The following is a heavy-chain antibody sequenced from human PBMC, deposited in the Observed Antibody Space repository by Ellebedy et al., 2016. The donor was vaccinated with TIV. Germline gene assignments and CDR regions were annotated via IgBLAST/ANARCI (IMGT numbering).Heavy chain of an antibody. J-gene: IGHJ6*02. Sequence: GESLKISCAASGFTFSSYGMHWVRQAPGKGLEWVAVIWYDGSNKYYADSVKGRFTISRDNSKNTLYLQMNSLRAEDTAVYYCARGAYRVNYYYGMDVWGQGTTVTVSS. CDR1: GFTFSSYG. CDR2: IWYDGSNK. V-gene: IGHV3-33*01. CDR3: ARGAYRVNYYYGMDV. D-gene: IGHD4-11*01.